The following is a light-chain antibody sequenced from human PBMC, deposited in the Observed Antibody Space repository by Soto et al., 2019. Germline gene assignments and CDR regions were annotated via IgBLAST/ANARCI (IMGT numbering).Light chain of an antibody. V-gene: IGKV1-17*01. CDR3: QQSNSITWT. CDR2: DAS. J-gene: IGKJ1*01. Sequence: DIQMTQSPSSLSASVGDRVTITCRASQGIRNELGWYQQKPGKAPKRLIYDASILQGGVPSRFSGSGSGTEFTLTISSLQPEDFATYSCQQSNSITWTFGQGTKVEIK. CDR1: QGIRNE.